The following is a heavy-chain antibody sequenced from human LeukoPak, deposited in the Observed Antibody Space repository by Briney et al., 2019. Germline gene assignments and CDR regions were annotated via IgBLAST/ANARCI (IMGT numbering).Heavy chain of an antibody. Sequence: GASVKVSCKASGGTFSSYAISWVRQAPGQGLEWMGWISAYNGNTNYAQKLQGRVTMTTDTSTSTAYMELRSLRSDDTAVYYCARDRRFYYDSSEGYLSGGAVYYYYGMDVWGQGTTVTVSS. V-gene: IGHV1-18*01. CDR2: ISAYNGNT. CDR3: ARDRRFYYDSSEGYLSGGAVYYYYGMDV. CDR1: GGTFSSYA. J-gene: IGHJ6*02. D-gene: IGHD3-22*01.